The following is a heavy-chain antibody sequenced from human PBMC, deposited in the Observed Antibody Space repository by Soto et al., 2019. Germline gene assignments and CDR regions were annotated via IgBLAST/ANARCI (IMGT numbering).Heavy chain of an antibody. D-gene: IGHD2-2*03. CDR3: AKDLDIVVVPANYGMDV. J-gene: IGHJ6*02. CDR2: ISGSGGST. CDR1: GFTFSSYA. V-gene: IGHV3-23*01. Sequence: PGGSLRLSCAASGFTFSSYAMSWVRQAPGKGLEWVSAISGSGGSTYYADSVKGWFTISRDNSKNTLYLQMNSLRAEDTAVYYCAKDLDIVVVPANYGMDVWGQGTTVTVSS.